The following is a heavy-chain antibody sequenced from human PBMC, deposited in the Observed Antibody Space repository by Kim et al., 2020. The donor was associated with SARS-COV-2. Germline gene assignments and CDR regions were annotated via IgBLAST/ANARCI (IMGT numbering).Heavy chain of an antibody. V-gene: IGHV3-33*01. J-gene: IGHJ6*02. D-gene: IGHD6-13*01. CDR2: IWYDGSNK. CDR1: GFTFSSYG. CDR3: ARDSSSRYYYYGMDV. Sequence: GGSLRLSCAASGFTFSSYGMHGVRQAPGKGLEWVAVIWYDGSNKYYADSVKGRFTISRDNSKNTLYLQMNSLRAEDTAVYYCARDSSSRYYYYGMDVWGQGTTVTVSS.